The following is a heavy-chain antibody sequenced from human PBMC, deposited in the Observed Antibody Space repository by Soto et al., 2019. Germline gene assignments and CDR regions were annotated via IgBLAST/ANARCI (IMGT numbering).Heavy chain of an antibody. CDR2: IYYSGST. CDR3: ARDPYGSGKKLDF. J-gene: IGHJ4*02. V-gene: IGHV4-31*03. CDR1: GGSISSGGYY. Sequence: QVQLQESGPGLVKPSQTLSLTCTVSGGSISSGGYYWSWIRQYPGKGLEWIGYIYYSGSTYYNPSLKSRLTISIDTSKNQFSLKLSSVTAADTAVYFCARDPYGSGKKLDFWGQGTLVNGSS. D-gene: IGHD3-10*01.